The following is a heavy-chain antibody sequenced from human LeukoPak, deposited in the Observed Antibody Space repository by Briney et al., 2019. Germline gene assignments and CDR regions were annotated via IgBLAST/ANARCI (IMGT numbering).Heavy chain of an antibody. Sequence: ASVKVSCKASGYTLTSYGISWVRQAPGQGLEWMGWSSFYNGNTNYAQKFQGRVTMTTDTSTSTAYMELRSLRSDDTAVYYCARAYGGYSYGSDHWGQGTLAIVSS. V-gene: IGHV1-18*01. D-gene: IGHD5-18*01. CDR1: GYTLTSYG. CDR3: ARAYGGYSYGSDH. CDR2: SSFYNGNT. J-gene: IGHJ4*02.